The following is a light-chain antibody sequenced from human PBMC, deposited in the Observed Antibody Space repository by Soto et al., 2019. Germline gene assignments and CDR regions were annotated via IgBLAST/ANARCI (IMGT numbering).Light chain of an antibody. V-gene: IGKV1-39*01. CDR3: QQSYSSPWT. CDR2: ASS. J-gene: IGKJ1*01. Sequence: DIQMTQSPSSLSASVGDRVTITCRASQSVNSYLNWYQQKPGKAPKLLIYASSNLQRGVPSRFSGNGSGTDYTLTIGSLQPEDFATYFCQQSYSSPWTFGQGTKVDIK. CDR1: QSVNSY.